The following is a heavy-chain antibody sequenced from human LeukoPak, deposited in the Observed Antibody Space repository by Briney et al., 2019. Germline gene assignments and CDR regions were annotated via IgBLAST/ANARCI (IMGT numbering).Heavy chain of an antibody. D-gene: IGHD3-22*01. J-gene: IGHJ4*02. V-gene: IGHV3-23*01. CDR1: GFTFSSYG. Sequence: QSGGSLRLSCAASGFTFSSYGMHWVRQAPGKGLEWVSAISGSGGSTYYADSVKGRFTISRDNSKNTLYLQMNSLRAEDAAVYYCAKSAGYYDSSGYDYWGQGTLVTVSS. CDR2: ISGSGGST. CDR3: AKSAGYYDSSGYDY.